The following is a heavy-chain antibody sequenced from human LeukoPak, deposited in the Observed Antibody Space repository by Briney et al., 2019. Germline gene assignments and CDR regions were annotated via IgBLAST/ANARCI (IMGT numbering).Heavy chain of an antibody. CDR1: GGTFSSYA. Sequence: ASVKVSCKASGGTFSSYAISWVRQAPGQGLEWMGGIIPIFATANYAQKFQGRVTITADESTSTAYMELSSLRSEDTAVYYCARDFRGDYFDYWGQGTLVTVSS. J-gene: IGHJ4*02. D-gene: IGHD3-16*01. CDR2: IIPIFATA. V-gene: IGHV1-69*13. CDR3: ARDFRGDYFDY.